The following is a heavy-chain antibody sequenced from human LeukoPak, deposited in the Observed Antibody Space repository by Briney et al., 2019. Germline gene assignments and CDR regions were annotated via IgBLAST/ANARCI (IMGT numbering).Heavy chain of an antibody. CDR2: ISTSSNTI. CDR3: APGYCTSSSCSHYFDY. Sequence: PGGSLRLSCAASGFTFSFYSMNWVRQAPGKGLEWVSYISTSSNTIYYADSVKGRFTVSRDNAKNSLYLQMNSLSAEDTAVYYCAPGYCTSSSCSHYFDYWGQGTLVTVSS. D-gene: IGHD2-2*01. J-gene: IGHJ4*02. CDR1: GFTFSFYS. V-gene: IGHV3-48*01.